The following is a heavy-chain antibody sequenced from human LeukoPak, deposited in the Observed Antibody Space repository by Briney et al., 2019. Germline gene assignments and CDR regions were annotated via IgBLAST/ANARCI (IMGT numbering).Heavy chain of an antibody. CDR2: ISASGSYI. D-gene: IGHD1-1*01. Sequence: GGSLRLSCAASGFIFDTYRMNWVRQAPGKGLEWVSSISASGSYIYYADSLKGRFTMSRDNTKNSLYLQMNSLRAEDTAVYYCARDSPGTTASDYWGQGTLVTVSS. V-gene: IGHV3-21*01. CDR1: GFIFDTYR. J-gene: IGHJ4*02. CDR3: ARDSPGTTASDY.